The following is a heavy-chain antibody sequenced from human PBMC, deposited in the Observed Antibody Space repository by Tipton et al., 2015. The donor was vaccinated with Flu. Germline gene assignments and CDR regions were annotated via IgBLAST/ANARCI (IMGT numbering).Heavy chain of an antibody. CDR1: GGSISSYY. CDR3: VRSGYCTNGVCYHGLDV. Sequence: TLSLTCTVSGGSISSYYWSWIRQPPGKGLEWIGFIYYSGSTNYNPSLKSRVTISVDTSKNQFSLKLSSMATADTAVYYCVRSGYCTNGVCYHGLDVWGQGP. D-gene: IGHD2-8*01. J-gene: IGHJ6*02. CDR2: IYYSGST. V-gene: IGHV4-59*01.